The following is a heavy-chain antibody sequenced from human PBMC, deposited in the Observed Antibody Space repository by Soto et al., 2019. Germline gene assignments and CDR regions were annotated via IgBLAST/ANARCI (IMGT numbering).Heavy chain of an antibody. CDR3: ARAPLAVAGGGISPWFDP. CDR2: ISAYNGNT. V-gene: IGHV1-18*01. Sequence: ASVKLSCKASGYTFTSYGISWVRQAPGQGLEWMGWISAYNGNTNYAQKLQGRVTMTTDTSTSTAYMELRSLRSEDTAVYYCARAPLAVAGGGISPWFDPWGQGTLVTVSS. CDR1: GYTFTSYG. J-gene: IGHJ5*02. D-gene: IGHD6-19*01.